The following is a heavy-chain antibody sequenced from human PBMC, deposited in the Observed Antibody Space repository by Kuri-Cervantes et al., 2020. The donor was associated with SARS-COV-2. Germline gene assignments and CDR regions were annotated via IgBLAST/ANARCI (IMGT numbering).Heavy chain of an antibody. CDR1: GFTFSDYY. V-gene: IGHV3-11*04. CDR3: ARMGWYYYDSSGHFDY. J-gene: IGHJ4*02. Sequence: GESLKISCAASGFTFSDYYMSWICQAPGKGLEWVSYISSSGSTIYYADSVKGRFTISRDNAKNSLYLQMNSLRAEDTAVYYCARMGWYYYDSSGHFDYWGQGTLVTVSS. D-gene: IGHD3-22*01. CDR2: ISSSGSTI.